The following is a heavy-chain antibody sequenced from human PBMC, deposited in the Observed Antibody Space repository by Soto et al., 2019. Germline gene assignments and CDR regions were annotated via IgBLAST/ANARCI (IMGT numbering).Heavy chain of an antibody. J-gene: IGHJ4*02. CDR3: ANSPFGYSSGWYLFDY. D-gene: IGHD6-19*01. CDR1: GFTFSSYA. CDR2: ISGNGGST. Sequence: GGSLRLSCAASGFTFSSYAMSWVRQAPGKGLEWVSAISGNGGSTYYADSVKGRFTISRDNSKNTLYLQMNSLRAEDTAVYYCANSPFGYSSGWYLFDYWGQGTLVTVSS. V-gene: IGHV3-23*01.